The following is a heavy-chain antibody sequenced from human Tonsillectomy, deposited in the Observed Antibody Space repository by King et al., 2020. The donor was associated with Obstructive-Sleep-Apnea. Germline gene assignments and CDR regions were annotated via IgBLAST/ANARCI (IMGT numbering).Heavy chain of an antibody. CDR3: ASAAMRAPAFDY. Sequence: QVQLVESGGGVVQPGRSLRLSCAASGFTFSSYGMHWVRQAPGKGLEWVALMSYDGNNKFYADSVKGRFPISRDTAKNTLYLQMSSLRAEDTAVYYCASAAMRAPAFDYWGQGTLVTVSS. D-gene: IGHD2-2*01. V-gene: IGHV3-30*03. CDR1: GFTFSSYG. CDR2: MSYDGNNK. J-gene: IGHJ4*02.